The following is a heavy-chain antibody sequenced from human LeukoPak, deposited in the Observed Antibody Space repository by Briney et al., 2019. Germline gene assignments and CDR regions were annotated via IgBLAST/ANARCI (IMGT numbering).Heavy chain of an antibody. V-gene: IGHV4-39*01. CDR1: GGSISSGPYY. CDR3: ARLHDYGDYYADY. J-gene: IGHJ4*02. CDR2: IYYSGNT. D-gene: IGHD4-17*01. Sequence: PSETLSLTCTVSGGSISSGPYYWGWIRQPPGKGLEWIGSIYYSGNTKYNPSLKSRVTISVDTSKKQFSLKLRSVTVADTAVYYCARLHDYGDYYADYWGRGTPVTVSS.